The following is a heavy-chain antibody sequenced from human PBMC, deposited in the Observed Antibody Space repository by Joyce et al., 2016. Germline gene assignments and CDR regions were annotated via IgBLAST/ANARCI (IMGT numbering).Heavy chain of an antibody. Sequence: EVQLVESGGGLVQPGGSLRLSCAASGLTCSNFEMNWVRQAPGKGLEWVSYISDSGSTRYYAGSVKGRFTISRDNAKNSQRLQMNSLRVEDTAVYYCASAGRYSDYDPALYGYVDYWGQGTLVTVSS. D-gene: IGHD5-12*01. CDR2: ISDSGSTR. V-gene: IGHV3-48*03. CDR1: GLTCSNFE. CDR3: ASAGRYSDYDPALYGYVDY. J-gene: IGHJ4*02.